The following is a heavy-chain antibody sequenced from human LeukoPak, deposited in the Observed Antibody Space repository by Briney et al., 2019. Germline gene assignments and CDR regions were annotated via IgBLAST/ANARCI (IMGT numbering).Heavy chain of an antibody. CDR3: AREYEGDVDY. Sequence: GGSLRLSCAASGFTFSIYWMSWVRQAPGKGLEWVANIKKDGTEKYHADSVKGRFSISRDNAKNSLHLQMNSLRAEDTAVCYCAREYEGDVDYWGRGTLVTVSS. J-gene: IGHJ4*02. CDR1: GFTFSIYW. V-gene: IGHV3-7*03. D-gene: IGHD3-16*01. CDR2: IKKDGTEK.